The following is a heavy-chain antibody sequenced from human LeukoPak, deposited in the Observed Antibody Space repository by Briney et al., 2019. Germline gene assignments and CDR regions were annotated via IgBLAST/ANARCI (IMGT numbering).Heavy chain of an antibody. CDR3: ARGGNLLGTAFDI. CDR1: GGSFGGYY. D-gene: IGHD4-23*01. V-gene: IGHV4-34*01. Sequence: PSETLSLTCAVYGGSFGGYYWSWIRQPPGKGLEWIGEINHSGSTTYNPSLKSRVTISVDTSKNQFSLKLSSVTAADTAVYYCARGGNLLGTAFDIWGQGTMVTVSS. J-gene: IGHJ3*02. CDR2: INHSGST.